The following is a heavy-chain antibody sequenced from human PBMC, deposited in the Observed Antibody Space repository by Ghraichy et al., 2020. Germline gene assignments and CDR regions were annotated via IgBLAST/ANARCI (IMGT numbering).Heavy chain of an antibody. J-gene: IGHJ5*02. CDR1: GGTFSSYA. V-gene: IGHV1-69*06. D-gene: IGHD3-10*01. CDR2: IIPIFGTA. Sequence: SVKVSCKASGGTFSSYAISWVRQAPGQGLEWMGGIIPIFGTANYAQKFQGRVTITADKSTSTAYMELSSLRSEDTAVYYCARSVVRGVITLLLGWFDPWGQGTLVTVSS. CDR3: ARSVVRGVITLLLGWFDP.